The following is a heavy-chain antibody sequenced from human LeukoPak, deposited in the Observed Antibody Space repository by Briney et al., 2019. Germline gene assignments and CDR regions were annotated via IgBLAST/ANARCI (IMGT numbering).Heavy chain of an antibody. CDR3: ARCQRSYFRAVDD. V-gene: IGHV4-59*01. CDR1: GGSIRTYY. D-gene: IGHD1-26*01. Sequence: PSETLSLTCTVSGGSIRTYYWSWIRQPPGKGLEWIGYIYYSGSTNYSPSLKSRVTISVDTSKNQFSLKLSSVTAADTAVYYRARCQRSYFRAVDDWGQRTLVTVSS. CDR2: IYYSGST. J-gene: IGHJ4*02.